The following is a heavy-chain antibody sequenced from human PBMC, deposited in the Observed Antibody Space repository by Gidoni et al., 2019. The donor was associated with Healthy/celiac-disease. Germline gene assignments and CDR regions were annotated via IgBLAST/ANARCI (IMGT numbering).Heavy chain of an antibody. CDR2: INHSGST. CDR1: GGSFSGYY. V-gene: IGHV4-34*01. Sequence: QVQLQQWGAGLLKPSETLSLTCAVYGGSFSGYYWTWIRQPPGKGLEWIGEINHSGSTNYNPSLKSRVTISVDTSKNQFSLKLSSVTDADTAGYYCARGLNYDSLTGYYQYNWFDPWGQGTLVTVSS. J-gene: IGHJ5*02. CDR3: ARGLNYDSLTGYYQYNWFDP. D-gene: IGHD3-9*01.